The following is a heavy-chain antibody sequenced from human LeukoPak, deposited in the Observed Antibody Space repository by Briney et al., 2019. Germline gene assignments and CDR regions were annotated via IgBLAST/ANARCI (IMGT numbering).Heavy chain of an antibody. CDR2: IYYSGNT. D-gene: IGHD6-6*01. Sequence: SETLSLTCTVSGDSISSYFYIWVRQPPGKGLEWIGYIYYSGNTNSNPSLKSRVTISLDTSKNQFSLKLSSVTAADTAVYYCARAWEFSSSSGRAYYFDYWGQGTLVTVSS. J-gene: IGHJ4*02. V-gene: IGHV4-59*01. CDR1: GDSISSYF. CDR3: ARAWEFSSSSGRAYYFDY.